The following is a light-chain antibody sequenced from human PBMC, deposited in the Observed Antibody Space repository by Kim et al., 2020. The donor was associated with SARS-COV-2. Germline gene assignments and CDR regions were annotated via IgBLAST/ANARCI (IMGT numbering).Light chain of an antibody. J-gene: IGLJ1*01. CDR2: YDR. CDR1: KS. Sequence: KSVHWYQQKAGQAPVLVITYDRDRPSGIPERFSGSISENTATLTISRVEAGDEADYYCQVWDDSTDHYVFGTGTKVTVL. CDR3: QVWDDSTDHYV. V-gene: IGLV3-21*04.